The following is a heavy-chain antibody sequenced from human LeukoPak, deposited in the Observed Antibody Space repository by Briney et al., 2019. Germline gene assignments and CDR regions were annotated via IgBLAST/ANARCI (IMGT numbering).Heavy chain of an antibody. CDR3: AKAPWGDYVPDFDY. V-gene: IGHV3-23*01. CDR1: GFTFSSYA. CDR2: ISGSGGST. J-gene: IGHJ4*02. D-gene: IGHD4-17*01. Sequence: GGSLRLPCAASGFTFSSYAMSWVRQAPGKGLEWVSAISGSGGSTYYADSVKGRFTISRDNSKNTLYLQMNSLRAEDTAVYYCAKAPWGDYVPDFDYWGQGTLVTVSS.